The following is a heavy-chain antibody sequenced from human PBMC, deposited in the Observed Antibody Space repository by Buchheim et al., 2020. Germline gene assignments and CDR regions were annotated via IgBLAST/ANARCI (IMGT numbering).Heavy chain of an antibody. V-gene: IGHV3-30*04. D-gene: IGHD4-11*01. J-gene: IGHJ6*02. Sequence: QVQLVESGGGVVQPGRSLRLSCAASGFTFSSYAMHWVRQAPGKGLEWVAVISYDGSNKYYADSVKGRFTISRDNSKNTLYLQMNSLRAEDTAVYYCARDHTVRGLFYGMDVWGQGTT. CDR3: ARDHTVRGLFYGMDV. CDR2: ISYDGSNK. CDR1: GFTFSSYA.